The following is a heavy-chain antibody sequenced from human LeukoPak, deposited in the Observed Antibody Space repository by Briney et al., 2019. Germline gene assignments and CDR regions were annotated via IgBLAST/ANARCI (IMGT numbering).Heavy chain of an antibody. CDR1: GFTFSTFW. Sequence: PGGSLRLSCAASGFTFSTFWMKWVRQAPGKGLEWVADINKDGSEEYYVDSVKGRFIISRDNAKNSLYLQMNSLRAEDTAVYYCARGRGVDYWGQGTLVTVSS. CDR2: INKDGSEE. CDR3: ARGRGVDY. J-gene: IGHJ4*02. D-gene: IGHD3-16*01. V-gene: IGHV3-7*01.